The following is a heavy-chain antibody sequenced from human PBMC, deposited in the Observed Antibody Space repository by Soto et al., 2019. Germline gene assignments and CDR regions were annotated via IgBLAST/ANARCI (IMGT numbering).Heavy chain of an antibody. Sequence: QVQVQQWGAGLLKSSETLSLTCAVYGGSFSGYYWSWIRQSPGKGLEWIGEVNPTGSTKYNPSLKRRVTISVDTCKTQFSLNLNSVAAADTALYYCARSREQWLVDAFDIWGQGTMVTVSA. D-gene: IGHD6-19*01. V-gene: IGHV4-34*01. J-gene: IGHJ3*02. CDR2: VNPTGST. CDR1: GGSFSGYY. CDR3: ARSREQWLVDAFDI.